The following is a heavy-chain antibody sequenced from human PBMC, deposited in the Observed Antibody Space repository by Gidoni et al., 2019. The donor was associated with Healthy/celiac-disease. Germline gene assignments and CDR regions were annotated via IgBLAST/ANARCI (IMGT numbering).Heavy chain of an antibody. V-gene: IGHV3-30*18. CDR3: AKDQMTTVTTPDY. CDR1: GFTFSSYG. D-gene: IGHD4-17*01. Sequence: QVQLVESGGGVVQPGRSLRLSCAASGFTFSSYGMHWVRQAPGKGLEWVAVISYDGSNKYYADSVKGRFTISRDNSKNTLYLQMNSLRAEDTAVYYCAKDQMTTVTTPDYWGQGTLVTVSS. J-gene: IGHJ4*02. CDR2: ISYDGSNK.